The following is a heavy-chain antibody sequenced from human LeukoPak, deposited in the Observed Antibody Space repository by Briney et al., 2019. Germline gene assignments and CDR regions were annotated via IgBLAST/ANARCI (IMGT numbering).Heavy chain of an antibody. V-gene: IGHV4-61*02. Sequence: KASQTLSLTCTVSGGSISSGSYYWSWIRQPAGKGLEWIGRIYTSGSTNYNPSLKSRVTISVDTSKNQFSLKLSSVTAADTAVYYCARDLRGWGSSWFDYWGQGTLVTVSS. CDR2: IYTSGST. J-gene: IGHJ4*02. D-gene: IGHD6-13*01. CDR3: ARDLRGWGSSWFDY. CDR1: GGSISSGSYY.